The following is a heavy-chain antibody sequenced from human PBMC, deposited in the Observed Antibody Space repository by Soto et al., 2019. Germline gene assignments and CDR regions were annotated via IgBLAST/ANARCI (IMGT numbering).Heavy chain of an antibody. V-gene: IGHV3-53*01. CDR1: GFTVSSNY. CDR2: IYSGGST. J-gene: IGHJ4*02. Sequence: PGGSLRLSCAASGFTVSSNYMSWVRQAPGKGLECVSVIYSGGSTYYADSVKGRFTISRDNSKNTLYLQMNSLRAEDTAVYYCARDYGDYSFDYWGQGTLVTVSS. D-gene: IGHD4-17*01. CDR3: ARDYGDYSFDY.